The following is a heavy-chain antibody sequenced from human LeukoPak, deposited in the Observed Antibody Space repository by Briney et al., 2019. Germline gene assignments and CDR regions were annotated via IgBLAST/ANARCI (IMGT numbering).Heavy chain of an antibody. D-gene: IGHD3-16*01. CDR2: INPNSGGT. Sequence: TSVKVSCKASGYTLTAYYIYWVRQAPGQGLEWMGRINPNSGGTDYAQNFQGRVTMTRDTSISTAYMELSRLRSDDTAVYYCAKDRGPQWWGSFDYWGQGTLVTVSS. V-gene: IGHV1-2*06. CDR1: GYTLTAYY. CDR3: AKDRGPQWWGSFDY. J-gene: IGHJ4*02.